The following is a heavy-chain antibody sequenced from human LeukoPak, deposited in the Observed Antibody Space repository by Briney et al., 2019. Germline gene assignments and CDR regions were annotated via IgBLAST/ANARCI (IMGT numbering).Heavy chain of an antibody. CDR1: GYTFTSYY. CDR2: INPSAGRT. V-gene: IGHV1-46*01. CDR3: ARWQQQRAPFDY. Sequence: ASVKLSCKASGYTFTSYYIHWVRQAPGQGLEWMGIINPSAGRTNYAQKFQGRVTMTRDTSTSTVYMELSSLRAEDTAVYYSARWQQQRAPFDYWGQGTLVTVSS. D-gene: IGHD1/OR15-1a*01. J-gene: IGHJ4*02.